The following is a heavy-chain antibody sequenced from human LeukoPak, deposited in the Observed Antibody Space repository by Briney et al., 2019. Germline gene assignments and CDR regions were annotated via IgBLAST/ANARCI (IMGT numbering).Heavy chain of an antibody. D-gene: IGHD3-10*01. V-gene: IGHV3-64*01. CDR3: ARGRGGPPFDF. CDR2: ISADGGTT. Sequence: HPGGSLRLSCAASGFSFRGYGMHWVRQAPGRGLEYVSAISADGGTTDYLNSVKGRFTISRDNSKNTLYLQIGRLRSDDTAIYYCARGRGGPPFDFWGQGTVVTVAS. CDR1: GFSFRGYG. J-gene: IGHJ4*02.